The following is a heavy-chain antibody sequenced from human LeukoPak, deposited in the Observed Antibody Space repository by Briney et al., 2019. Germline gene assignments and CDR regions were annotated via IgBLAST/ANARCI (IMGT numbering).Heavy chain of an antibody. V-gene: IGHV4-39*01. Sequence: SETLSLTCTVSGGSISSSSYYWGWIRQPPGKGLEWIGSIYYSGSTYYNPSLKSRVTISVDTSKNQFSLKLSSVTAADTAVYYCARRWGGGSCYDYWGQGTLVTVSS. J-gene: IGHJ4*02. CDR1: GGSISSSSYY. CDR3: ARRWGGGSCYDY. CDR2: IYYSGST. D-gene: IGHD2-15*01.